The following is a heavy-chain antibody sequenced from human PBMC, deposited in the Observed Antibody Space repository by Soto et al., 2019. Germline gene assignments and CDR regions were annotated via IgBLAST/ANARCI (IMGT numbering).Heavy chain of an antibody. Sequence: QLQLQESGSGLVKPSQTLSLTCAVSGGSISSGGYSWSWIRQPPGKGLEWIGYIYHSGSTYYNPYLKSRLTLSLDRSKNQFSLKLSSVTAADTAGYYCAREVPDAGAFGLWGQGTMVTVSS. D-gene: IGHD6-13*01. J-gene: IGHJ3*01. CDR3: AREVPDAGAFGL. V-gene: IGHV4-30-2*01. CDR2: IYHSGST. CDR1: GGSISSGGYS.